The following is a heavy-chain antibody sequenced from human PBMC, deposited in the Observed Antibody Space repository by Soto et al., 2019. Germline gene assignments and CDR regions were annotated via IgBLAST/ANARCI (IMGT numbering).Heavy chain of an antibody. D-gene: IGHD1-26*01. Sequence: EVQLLQSGGGLVQPGGSLRLSCAASGFTFSTYARAWVRKAPGKGLEWVSTVSGGGDHTYYADSVKGRSTISRDASKNPLYLQMDSLRVEDTAVYYCAKSGFADLEYWGQGALVTVSS. CDR1: GFTFSTYA. CDR3: AKSGFADLEY. J-gene: IGHJ1*01. CDR2: VSGGGDHT. V-gene: IGHV3-23*01.